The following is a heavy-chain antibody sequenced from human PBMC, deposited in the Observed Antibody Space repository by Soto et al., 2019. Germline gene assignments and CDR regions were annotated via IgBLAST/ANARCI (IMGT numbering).Heavy chain of an antibody. CDR2: ISSSSSYI. D-gene: IGHD6-13*01. Sequence: GGSLRLSCAASGFTFSSYSMNWVRQAPGKGLEWVSSISSSSSYIYYADSVKGRFTISRDNAKNSLCLQMNSLRAEDTAVYYCARDWDSSSWLSYYYYGMDVWGQGTTVTVSS. CDR1: GFTFSSYS. V-gene: IGHV3-21*01. CDR3: ARDWDSSSWLSYYYYGMDV. J-gene: IGHJ6*02.